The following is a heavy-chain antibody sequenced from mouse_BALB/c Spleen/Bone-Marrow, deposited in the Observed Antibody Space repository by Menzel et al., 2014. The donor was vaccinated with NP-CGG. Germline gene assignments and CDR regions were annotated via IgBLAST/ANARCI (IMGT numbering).Heavy chain of an antibody. J-gene: IGHJ1*01. CDR3: ALITAATFSYWYFDV. V-gene: IGHV14-3*02. CDR2: IDPANGYT. CDR1: GFNIKDTY. Sequence: EVQLQHSVAALVKPGASVKLSCTASGFNIKDTYIHWMKQRPEQGLEWIGWIDPANGYTIYDPKFQGKATITADTTSNTASLQLSSLTSEDTAVYYCALITAATFSYWYFDVWGAGTTVTVSS. D-gene: IGHD1-2*01.